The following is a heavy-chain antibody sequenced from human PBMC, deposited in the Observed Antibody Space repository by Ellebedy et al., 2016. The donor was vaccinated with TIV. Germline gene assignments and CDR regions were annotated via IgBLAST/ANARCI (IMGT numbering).Heavy chain of an antibody. CDR1: GYTFTSYA. CDR3: ARALYSGSPYYYYGMDV. Sequence: ASVKVSXXASGYTFTSYAMHWVRQAPGQRLEWMGWINAGNGNTKYSQKFQGRVTITRDTSASTAYMELSRLRSDDTAVYYCARALYSGSPYYYYGMDVWGQGTTVTVSS. V-gene: IGHV1-3*01. D-gene: IGHD1-26*01. CDR2: INAGNGNT. J-gene: IGHJ6*02.